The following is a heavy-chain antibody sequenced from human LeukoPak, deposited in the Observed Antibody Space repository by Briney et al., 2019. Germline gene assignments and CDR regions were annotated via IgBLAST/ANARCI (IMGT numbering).Heavy chain of an antibody. D-gene: IGHD6-25*01. CDR2: IYNSGSKT. Sequence: PGGSLRLSCTASGFSFSTYSMTWVRQGPGKGLEWVSSIYNSGSKTFYADSVKGRFTISRDNSKNTLYLQMNSLRAEDTAVYYSAHGYYFDYWGQGTLVTVSS. V-gene: IGHV3-23*05. CDR1: GFSFSTYS. J-gene: IGHJ4*02. CDR3: AHGYYFDY.